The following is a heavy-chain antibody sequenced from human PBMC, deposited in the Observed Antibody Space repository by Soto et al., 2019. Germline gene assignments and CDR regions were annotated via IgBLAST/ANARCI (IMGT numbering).Heavy chain of an antibody. D-gene: IGHD2-2*01. Sequence: VNPTQTLTLTCTFSGFSLTASGVGVGWIRQPPGKALEWLAFICWDDDKRYSPSLQSRLTISKDISKNQVVLTMTNIAPVDTATYYCALQKHQLHYFDYWGQGTLVTVSS. CDR3: ALQKHQLHYFDY. CDR2: ICWDDDK. CDR1: GFSLTASGVG. J-gene: IGHJ4*02. V-gene: IGHV2-5*02.